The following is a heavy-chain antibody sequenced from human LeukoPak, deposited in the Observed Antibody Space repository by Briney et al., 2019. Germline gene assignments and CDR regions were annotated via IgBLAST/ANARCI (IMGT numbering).Heavy chain of an antibody. CDR2: IYFSGST. CDR3: GAALREGSIAAAPY. J-gene: IGHJ4*02. V-gene: IGHV4-39*01. Sequence: AETLSLTCSVSSGSISSSTYYWGWIRQPPGKGLELIGSIYFSGSTYYNPSLKSRVTISVDTSKNQFSLNLNSVTAADTAVYYCGAALREGSIAAAPYWGQGTLVTVSS. CDR1: SGSISSSTYY. D-gene: IGHD6-25*01.